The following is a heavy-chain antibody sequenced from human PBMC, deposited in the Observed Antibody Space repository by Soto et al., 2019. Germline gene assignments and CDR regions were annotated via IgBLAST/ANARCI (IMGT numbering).Heavy chain of an antibody. Sequence: SETLSLTCTASGDSISSPHYYWTWIRQPPGKGLEWVGYIYYTGNNFYNPALKSRVAMSVDPSTNQFSLKLASVTDADTAVYFCAREPKQNYDSSPWNGGFDSWGPGTLVTVSS. CDR3: AREPKQNYDSSPWNGGFDS. V-gene: IGHV4-30-4*01. CDR2: IYYTGNN. D-gene: IGHD3-22*01. CDR1: GDSISSPHYY. J-gene: IGHJ4*02.